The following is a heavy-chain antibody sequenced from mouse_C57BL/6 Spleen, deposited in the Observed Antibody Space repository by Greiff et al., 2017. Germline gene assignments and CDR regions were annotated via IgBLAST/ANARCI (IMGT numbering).Heavy chain of an antibody. CDR1: GYTFTDYN. V-gene: IGHV1-18*01. CDR2: INPNNGGT. CDR3: ARSRAFITTVVATGGNYAMDY. J-gene: IGHJ4*01. Sequence: EVQLQQSGPELVKPGASVKIPCKASGYTFTDYNMDWVKQSHGKSLEWIGDINPNNGGTIYNQKFKGKATLTVDKSSSTAYMELRSLTSEDTAVXYWARSRAFITTVVATGGNYAMDYWGQGTSVTVSS. D-gene: IGHD1-1*01.